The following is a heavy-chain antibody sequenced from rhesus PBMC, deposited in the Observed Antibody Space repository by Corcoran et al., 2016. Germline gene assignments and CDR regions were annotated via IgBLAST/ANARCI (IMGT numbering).Heavy chain of an antibody. Sequence: QVQLQESGPGLVKPSETLSLTCAVSGGSISSGYYYWSWIRQPPGKGLEWIGNITYSGSTSYNPSLKSRVTISRDTSKNQFSLKLSSVTAADTAVYYCARPTYGSSSPFDYWGQGVLVTVSS. J-gene: IGHJ4*01. CDR3: ARPTYGSSSPFDY. V-gene: IGHV4-122*02. CDR2: ITYSGST. D-gene: IGHD4-29*01. CDR1: GGSISSGYYY.